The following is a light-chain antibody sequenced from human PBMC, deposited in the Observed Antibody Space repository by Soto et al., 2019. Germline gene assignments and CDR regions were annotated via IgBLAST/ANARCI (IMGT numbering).Light chain of an antibody. V-gene: IGKV1-17*01. CDR1: QGIRHD. CDR2: SAS. CDR3: QQNNSYPVT. Sequence: DIQMTQSPSSLSAFVGDRVTITCRASQGIRHDLGWYQQRPGKAPKRLIYSASSLQSGVPSRFSGSASGTEFTFTISSLQPEDFATSYCQQNNSYPVTFGQGTKVDIK. J-gene: IGKJ1*01.